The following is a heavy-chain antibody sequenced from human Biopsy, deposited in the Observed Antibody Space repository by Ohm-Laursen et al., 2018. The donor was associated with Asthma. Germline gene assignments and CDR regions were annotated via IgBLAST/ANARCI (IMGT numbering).Heavy chain of an antibody. CDR3: VRKIAARGGMGV. D-gene: IGHD6-6*01. CDR1: GITFSTYG. V-gene: IGHV3-33*01. Sequence: SLRLSCAASGITFSTYGMHWVRQAPGKRLERVSFIWYDGRKKTYADSVKGRFTISRDNSKNTLYLQMNSLRAEDTAVYYCVRKIAARGGMGVWGQGTTVTVSS. CDR2: IWYDGRKK. J-gene: IGHJ6*02.